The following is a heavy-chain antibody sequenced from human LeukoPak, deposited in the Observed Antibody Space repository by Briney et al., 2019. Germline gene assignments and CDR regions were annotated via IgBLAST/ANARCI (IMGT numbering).Heavy chain of an antibody. J-gene: IGHJ5*02. CDR1: GGTFSSYA. CDR2: IIPIFGTA. D-gene: IGHD4-23*01. Sequence: ASVKVSCKASGGTFSSYAISWVRQAPGQGLEWMGRIIPIFGTANYAQKFQGRVTITTDESTSTAYMELSSLRSEDTAVYYCARDVGHNDNSPPSRFNWFDPWGQGTLVTVSS. CDR3: ARDVGHNDNSPPSRFNWFDP. V-gene: IGHV1-69*05.